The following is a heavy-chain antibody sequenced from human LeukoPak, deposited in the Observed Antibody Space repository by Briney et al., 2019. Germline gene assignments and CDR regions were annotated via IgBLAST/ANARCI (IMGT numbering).Heavy chain of an antibody. V-gene: IGHV3-23*01. CDR3: AKVNGLGIPTKKPFDY. D-gene: IGHD3-10*01. CDR2: ISVSGNT. J-gene: IGHJ4*02. CDR1: GFTLSSYA. Sequence: GGSLRLSCAASGFTLSSYAMSWVRQAPGKGLEWVSAISVSGNTYHADSVKGRFTISRDSSKNTLYLQMNGLRAEDTAVYYCAKVNGLGIPTKKPFDYWGQGTLVTVSS.